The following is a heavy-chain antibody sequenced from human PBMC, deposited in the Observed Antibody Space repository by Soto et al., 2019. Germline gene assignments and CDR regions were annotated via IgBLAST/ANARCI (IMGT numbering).Heavy chain of an antibody. V-gene: IGHV4-34*01. J-gene: IGHJ4*02. Sequence: SETLSLTCAVYGGSFSGYYWSWIRQPPGKGLEWIGEINHSGSANYNPSLKSRVTISVDTSKNQFSLKLNSVTAADTAMYYCAKARIGDDYWGQGILVTVSS. D-gene: IGHD3-10*01. CDR2: INHSGSA. CDR1: GGSFSGYY. CDR3: AKARIGDDY.